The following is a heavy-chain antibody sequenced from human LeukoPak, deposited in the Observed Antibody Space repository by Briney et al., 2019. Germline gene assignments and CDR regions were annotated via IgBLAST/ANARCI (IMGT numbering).Heavy chain of an antibody. V-gene: IGHV4-39*07. CDR1: GGSISSSSYY. Sequence: SETLSLTCTVSGGSISSSSYYWGWIRQPPGKGLEWIGSIYYSGSTYYNPSLKSRVTISVDTSKNQFSLKLSSVTAADTAVYYCARVIGEYYYDTGFDPWGQGTLVTVSS. CDR2: IYYSGST. J-gene: IGHJ5*02. D-gene: IGHD3-22*01. CDR3: ARVIGEYYYDTGFDP.